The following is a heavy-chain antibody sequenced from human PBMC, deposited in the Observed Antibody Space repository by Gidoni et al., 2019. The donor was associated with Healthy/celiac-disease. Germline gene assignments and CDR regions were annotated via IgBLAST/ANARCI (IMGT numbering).Heavy chain of an antibody. CDR2: IRSKANSYAT. Sequence: EVQLVESGGGLVQPGGSLKLPCAASGFTFIGSAMHWVRQASGKGLEWDGRIRSKANSYATAYAASVKGRFTISRDDSKNTAYLQMNSLKTEDTAVYYCTRHLERGSGWYVGDYWGQGTLVTVSS. J-gene: IGHJ4*02. CDR1: GFTFIGSA. D-gene: IGHD6-19*01. CDR3: TRHLERGSGWYVGDY. V-gene: IGHV3-73*02.